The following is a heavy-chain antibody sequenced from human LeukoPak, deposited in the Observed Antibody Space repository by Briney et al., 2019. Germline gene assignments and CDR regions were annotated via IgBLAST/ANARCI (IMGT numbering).Heavy chain of an antibody. CDR1: GYSISSGHY. D-gene: IGHD2-15*01. CDR2: MYHSGST. CDR3: ARDGRASDI. V-gene: IGHV4-38-2*02. J-gene: IGHJ3*02. Sequence: PSETLSLTCTVSGYSISSGHYWGWIRQPPGKGLEWIGSMYHSGSTYYNPPLKSRVTISEDTSKNQFSLKLRSVTAADTAVYYCARDGRASDIWGQGTMVIVSS.